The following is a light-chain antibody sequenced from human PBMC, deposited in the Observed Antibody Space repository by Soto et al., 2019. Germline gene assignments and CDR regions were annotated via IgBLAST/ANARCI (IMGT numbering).Light chain of an antibody. CDR3: SSYAGSNNFV. J-gene: IGLJ2*01. CDR2: EVS. V-gene: IGLV2-8*01. Sequence: QSVLTQPPSASGSPGQSVTISCTGTSIGGYNYVSWYKQHPGKAPKLMIYEVSKRPSGVPDRFSGSKSGNTASLTVSGLQAEDDDDYYCSSYAGSNNFVFGGGTKLTVL. CDR1: SIGGYNY.